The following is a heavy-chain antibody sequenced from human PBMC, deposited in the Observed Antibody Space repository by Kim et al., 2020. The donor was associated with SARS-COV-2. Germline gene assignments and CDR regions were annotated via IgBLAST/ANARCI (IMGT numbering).Heavy chain of an antibody. CDR3: ATAGNYRFDN. CDR1: GFTFSSTR. V-gene: IGHV3-74*01. Sequence: GGSLRLSCAASGFTFSSTRMHWVRQAPGEGLMWVSRMNNDGSDINYADSVKGRFTVSRENTKNTLYLQMNSLRAEDTALYYCATAGNYRFDNWGQGTLGTVSS. J-gene: IGHJ4*02. CDR2: MNNDGSDI. D-gene: IGHD3-10*01.